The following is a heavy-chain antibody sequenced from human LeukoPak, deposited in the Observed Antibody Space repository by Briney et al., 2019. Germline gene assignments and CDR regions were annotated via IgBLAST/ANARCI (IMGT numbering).Heavy chain of an antibody. CDR1: GGSISSSSYY. J-gene: IGHJ4*02. CDR3: ARLSDY. V-gene: IGHV4-39*01. Sequence: KPSETLSLTCTVSGGSISSSSYYWGWIRQPPGKGLEWIGSINYSGSTYHNPSLKSRVTISVDTSKTQFSLKLSSVTAADTAVYYCARLSDYWGQGTLVTVSS. CDR2: INYSGST.